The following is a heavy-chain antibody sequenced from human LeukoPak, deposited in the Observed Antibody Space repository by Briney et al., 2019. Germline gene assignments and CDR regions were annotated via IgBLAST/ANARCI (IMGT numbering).Heavy chain of an antibody. V-gene: IGHV3-23*01. J-gene: IGHJ4*02. D-gene: IGHD6-13*01. CDR1: GFTFSSYA. CDR3: AKEAAATTFDC. Sequence: QTGGSLRLSCAASGFTFSSYAMSWVRQAPGKGLEWVSAISGSGTNTYYADSVKGRFTISRDNSRNTLYLQMNSLRAEDTAIYYCAKEAAATTFDCWGQGTLVTVSS. CDR2: ISGSGTNT.